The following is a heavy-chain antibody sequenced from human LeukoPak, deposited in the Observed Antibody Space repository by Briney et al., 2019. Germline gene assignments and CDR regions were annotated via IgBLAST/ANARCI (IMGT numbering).Heavy chain of an antibody. D-gene: IGHD2-15*01. Sequence: ASVKVSCKASGYTFTSYDINWVRQATGQGLEWMGWMNPNSGNTGYAQKFQGRVTITGNTSISTAYMEPSSLRSEDTAVYYCARAVCSGSCYFDYWGQGTLVTVSS. V-gene: IGHV1-8*03. CDR1: GYTFTSYD. CDR2: MNPNSGNT. J-gene: IGHJ4*02. CDR3: ARAVCSGSCYFDY.